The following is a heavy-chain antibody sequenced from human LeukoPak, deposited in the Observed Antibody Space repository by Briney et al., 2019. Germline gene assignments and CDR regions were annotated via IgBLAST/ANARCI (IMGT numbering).Heavy chain of an antibody. J-gene: IGHJ4*02. CDR3: ARSSLYYGSGSYQSDY. Sequence: SETLSLTCTVSGGSISSGSYYWRWIRQPAGKGLEWIGRIDTSGSTNYNPSIKSRVTISVDTSKIQTSLKLSSVTAADTDVYYCARSSLYYGSGSYQSDYWGQGNLAIVSS. CDR1: GGSISSGSYY. V-gene: IGHV4-61*02. D-gene: IGHD3-10*01. CDR2: IDTSGST.